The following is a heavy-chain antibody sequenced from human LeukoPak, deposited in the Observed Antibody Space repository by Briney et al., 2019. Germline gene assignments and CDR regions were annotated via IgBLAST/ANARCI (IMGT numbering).Heavy chain of an antibody. J-gene: IGHJ4*02. CDR3: AGTVAGHFDY. D-gene: IGHD6-19*01. V-gene: IGHV4-30-4*01. Sequence: SQTLSLTCTVSRGSISSGDFFWSWIRQPPGKGLEWIGYIYYSGSTYYNPSLKSRVTISVDTSKNQFSLKLSSVTAADTAVYYCAGTVAGHFDYWGQGTLVTVSS. CDR2: IYYSGST. CDR1: RGSISSGDFF.